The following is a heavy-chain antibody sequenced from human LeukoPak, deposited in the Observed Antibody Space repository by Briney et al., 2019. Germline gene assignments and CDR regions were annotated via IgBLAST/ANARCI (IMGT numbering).Heavy chain of an antibody. CDR2: INHRGST. V-gene: IGHV4-34*01. D-gene: IGHD2-15*01. Sequence: SETLSLTWSVYGGSLSGYYGSWIRQPPGEGLGWIGEINHRGSTNYNPFLNSRATISVARSKNQFSLKLSSVTAADTAVYYCARGGGYCSGGSCYSGAPLDYWGQGTLVTVSS. CDR1: GGSLSGYY. CDR3: ARGGGYCSGGSCYSGAPLDY. J-gene: IGHJ4*02.